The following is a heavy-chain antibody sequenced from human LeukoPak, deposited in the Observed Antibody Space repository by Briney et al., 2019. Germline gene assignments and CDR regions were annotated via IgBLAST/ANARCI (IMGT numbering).Heavy chain of an antibody. CDR1: GFTFITYA. J-gene: IGHJ4*02. V-gene: IGHV3-23*01. CDR3: ARNSGSYRTYFDY. CDR2: ISGSGGST. D-gene: IGHD3-16*02. Sequence: QPGGSLRLSCAASGFTFITYAMSRVRQAPGKGLEWVSAISGSGGSTYYADSVKGRFTISRDNSKNTLYLQMNSLRGEDTAVYYCARNSGSYRTYFDYWGQGTLVTVSS.